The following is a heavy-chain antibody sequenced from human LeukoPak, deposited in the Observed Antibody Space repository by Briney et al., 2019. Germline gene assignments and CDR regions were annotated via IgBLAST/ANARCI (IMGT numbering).Heavy chain of an antibody. Sequence: SETLSLTCSVSGGSISLSYYYWGWIRQPPGKALEWIGSVYYSGTTSYNPSLKSRVTISVDMSKNHFSLRLSAVTAADTAMYYCAREYSWYYFDYWGQGTLVTVSS. CDR3: AREYSWYYFDY. J-gene: IGHJ4*02. D-gene: IGHD2-15*01. CDR1: GGSISLSYYY. V-gene: IGHV4-39*07. CDR2: VYYSGTT.